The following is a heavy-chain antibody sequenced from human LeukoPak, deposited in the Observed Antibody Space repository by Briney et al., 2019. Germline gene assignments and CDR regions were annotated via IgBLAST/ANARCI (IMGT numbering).Heavy chain of an antibody. J-gene: IGHJ5*01. CDR3: ARESSGSYCSFDY. CDR2: IYSGGST. CDR1: GLTVSSNY. D-gene: IGHD1-26*01. Sequence: GRSLRLSCAASGLTVSSNYMSWVRQAPGKGLEWVSVIYSGGSTYYADSVKGRFTISRDNSKNTLYLQMNSLRAEDTAVYYCARESSGSYCSFDYWGQGTLVTVSS. V-gene: IGHV3-66*01.